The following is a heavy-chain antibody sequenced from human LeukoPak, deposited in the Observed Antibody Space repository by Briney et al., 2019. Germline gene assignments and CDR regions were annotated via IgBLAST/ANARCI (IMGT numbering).Heavy chain of an antibody. CDR2: INPNGGAT. CDR3: ARERITMLGGLTFPLFDY. CDR1: GYTFTDYY. V-gene: IGHV1-2*06. J-gene: IGHJ4*02. D-gene: IGHD3-10*01. Sequence: GASVMVSCKASGYTFTDYYLHWVRQAPGQGLEWIGRINPNGGATNYAQKFQGRVTMARDTSISTAYMDLGRLRSDDTAVYYCARERITMLGGLTFPLFDYWGQGTLVTVSS.